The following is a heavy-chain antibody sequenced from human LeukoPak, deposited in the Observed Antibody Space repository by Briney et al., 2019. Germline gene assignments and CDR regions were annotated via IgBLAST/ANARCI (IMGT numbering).Heavy chain of an antibody. D-gene: IGHD6-13*01. J-gene: IGHJ3*02. V-gene: IGHV3-48*04. CDR2: ISSSGSTI. Sequence: GGSLRLSCAASGFTFSSYAMSWVRQAPGKGLEWVSYISSSGSTIYYADSVKGRFTISRDNAKNSLYLQMNSLRAEDTAVYYCAREDVAAADEDAFDIWGQGTMVTVSS. CDR1: GFTFSSYA. CDR3: AREDVAAADEDAFDI.